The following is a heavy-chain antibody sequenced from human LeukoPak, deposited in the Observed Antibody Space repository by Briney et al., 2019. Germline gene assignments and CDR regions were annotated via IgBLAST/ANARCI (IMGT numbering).Heavy chain of an antibody. Sequence: PGGSLRLSCAASGFTFNNYGIHWVRQAPGKGPEWVAVISYDGSNKYYADSVKGRFTISRDNSKNTLYLQMNSLRAEDTAVYYCAKGTPGIAVAGTGYFQHWGQGTLVTVSS. CDR3: AKGTPGIAVAGTGYFQH. V-gene: IGHV3-30*18. J-gene: IGHJ1*01. CDR1: GFTFNNYG. D-gene: IGHD6-19*01. CDR2: ISYDGSNK.